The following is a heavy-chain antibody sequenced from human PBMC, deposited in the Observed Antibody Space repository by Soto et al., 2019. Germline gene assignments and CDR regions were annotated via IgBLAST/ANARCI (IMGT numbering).Heavy chain of an antibody. Sequence: ASVKVSCKASGYTFTSYGISWVRQAPGQGLEWMGWISAYNGNTNYAQKLQGRVTMTTDTSTSTAYMELRSLRSDDTAVYYCARDTGPYYDFWSGQYNWFDPWGQGTLVTVSS. J-gene: IGHJ5*02. CDR1: GYTFTSYG. V-gene: IGHV1-18*01. D-gene: IGHD3-3*01. CDR2: ISAYNGNT. CDR3: ARDTGPYYDFWSGQYNWFDP.